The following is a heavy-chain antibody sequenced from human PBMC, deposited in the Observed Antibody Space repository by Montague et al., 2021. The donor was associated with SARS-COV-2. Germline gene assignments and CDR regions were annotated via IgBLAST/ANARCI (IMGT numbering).Heavy chain of an antibody. V-gene: IGHV4-39*01. D-gene: IGHD5-12*01. CDR3: ARGYSGYKDPTGFDP. CDR1: GGSISSSSYY. J-gene: IGHJ5*02. Sequence: SETLSLTCTVSGGSISSSSYYWGWIRQPPGKGLEWIGSIYYSGSTYYNPSLKSRVTISVDMSKNQFSLKLSSVTAADTAVYYCARGYSGYKDPTGFDPWGQGTLVTVSS. CDR2: IYYSGST.